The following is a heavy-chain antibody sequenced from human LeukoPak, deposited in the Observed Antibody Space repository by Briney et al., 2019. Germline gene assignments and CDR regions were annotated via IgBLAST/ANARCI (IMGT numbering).Heavy chain of an antibody. V-gene: IGHV1-69*04. CDR1: GGTFSSYA. Sequence: GASVKVSCKASGGTFSSYAISWVRQAPGQGLEWMGRIIPIFGIANYAQKFQGRVTITADKSTSTASMELSSLRSEDTAVYYRARDGDTAATPHWFDPWGQGTLVTVSS. D-gene: IGHD5-18*01. CDR3: ARDGDTAATPHWFDP. J-gene: IGHJ5*02. CDR2: IIPIFGIA.